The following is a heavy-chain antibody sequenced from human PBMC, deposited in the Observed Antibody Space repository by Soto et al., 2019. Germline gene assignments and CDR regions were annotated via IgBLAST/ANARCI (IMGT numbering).Heavy chain of an antibody. Sequence: GASVKVSCKASGGTFSSYAISWVRQAPGQGLEWMGGIIPIFGTANYAQKFQGRVTITADESTSTAYMELSSLRSEDTAVYYCAVPGVSSGWPRDTWGHGTLVTVPS. CDR3: AVPGVSSGWPRDT. CDR1: GGTFSSYA. V-gene: IGHV1-69*13. J-gene: IGHJ5*01. CDR2: IIPIFGTA. D-gene: IGHD6-19*01.